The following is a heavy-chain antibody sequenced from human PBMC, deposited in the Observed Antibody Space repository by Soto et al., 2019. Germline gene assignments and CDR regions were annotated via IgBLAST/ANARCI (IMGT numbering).Heavy chain of an antibody. CDR1: GYSLSGYY. CDR2: INPNSGGT. D-gene: IGHD6-13*01. Sequence: ASVKVSCKASGYSLSGYYLHWVRQAPGQGPEWMGRINPNSGGTKYVQKVQGRVTMTRDTSISTVYLELSRLRSDDTAVYYCARGWGIAAPGPNWFDPWGQGTLVTVSS. J-gene: IGHJ5*02. CDR3: ARGWGIAAPGPNWFDP. V-gene: IGHV1-2*06.